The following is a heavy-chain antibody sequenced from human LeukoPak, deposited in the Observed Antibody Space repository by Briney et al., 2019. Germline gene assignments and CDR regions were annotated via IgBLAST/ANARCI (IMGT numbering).Heavy chain of an antibody. D-gene: IGHD2-2*01. CDR1: GFTFSSYA. J-gene: IGHJ6*02. CDR3: AKVVSTSDYYYGMDV. CDR2: ISYDGSNK. Sequence: GRSLRLSCAASGFTFSSYAMHWVRQAPGKGLEWVAVISYDGSNKYYADSVKGRFTISRDNSKNTLYLQMNSLRAEDTAVYYCAKVVSTSDYYYGMDVWGQGTTVTVSS. V-gene: IGHV3-30-3*01.